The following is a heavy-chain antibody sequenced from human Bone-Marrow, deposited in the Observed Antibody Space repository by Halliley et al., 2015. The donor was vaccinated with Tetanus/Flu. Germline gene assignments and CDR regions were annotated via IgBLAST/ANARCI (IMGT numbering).Heavy chain of an antibody. Sequence: DGKSTKYVAPVRGRFTTSRDTAKNPVTLQLNSLTADDTAVYYCARESRFCSGGSCFTDSFDVWGQGTKVTVSS. CDR2: DGKST. V-gene: IGHV3-74*03. J-gene: IGHJ3*01. CDR3: ARESRFCSGGSCFTDSFDV. D-gene: IGHD2-15*01.